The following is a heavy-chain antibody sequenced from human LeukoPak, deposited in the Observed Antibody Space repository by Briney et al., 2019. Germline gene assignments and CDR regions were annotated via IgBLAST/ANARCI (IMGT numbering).Heavy chain of an antibody. Sequence: GGSLRLSCAASGFTFSDYYMSWIRQAPGKGLEWVSYISSSGSTIYYADSVKGRFTISRDNAKNSLYLQMNSLRAEDTAVYYCASKYYYDSSGYYYVHWGQGTLVTVSS. V-gene: IGHV3-11*01. D-gene: IGHD3-22*01. CDR2: ISSSGSTI. CDR1: GFTFSDYY. CDR3: ASKYYYDSSGYYYVH. J-gene: IGHJ4*02.